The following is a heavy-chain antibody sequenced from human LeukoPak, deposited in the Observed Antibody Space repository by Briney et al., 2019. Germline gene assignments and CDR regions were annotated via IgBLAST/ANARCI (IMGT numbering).Heavy chain of an antibody. V-gene: IGHV4-39*07. D-gene: IGHD3-10*01. CDR3: ARDLSITMIRGVTFDY. J-gene: IGHJ4*02. CDR1: GGSISSSSYY. CDR2: IYQTGST. Sequence: SETLSLTCTVSGGSISSSSYYWGWIRQPPGKGLEWIGNIYQTGSTYYNPSLTSRVTISIDTSKNQFSLKLSSVTAADTAVYYCARDLSITMIRGVTFDYWGQGALVTVSS.